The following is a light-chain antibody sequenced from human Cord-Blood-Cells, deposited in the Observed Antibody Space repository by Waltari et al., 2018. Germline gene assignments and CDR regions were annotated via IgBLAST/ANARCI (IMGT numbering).Light chain of an antibody. J-gene: IGLJ2*01. CDR3: CSYAGSSTWV. CDR1: SSDVGSYNL. Sequence: QSALTQPASVSGSPGQSITISCTGTSSDVGSYNLVSWYQQHPGKAPKLRFYEGSKRPSGVSKRFSGSKSGNTASLTISGLQAEDEADYYCCSYAGSSTWVFGGGTKLTVL. V-gene: IGLV2-23*01. CDR2: EGS.